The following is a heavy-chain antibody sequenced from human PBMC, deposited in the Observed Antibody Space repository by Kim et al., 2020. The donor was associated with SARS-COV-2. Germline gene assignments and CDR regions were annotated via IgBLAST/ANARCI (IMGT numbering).Heavy chain of an antibody. Sequence: SVKVSCKASGGTFSSYAISWVRQAPGQGLEWMGGIIPIFGTANYAQKFQGRVTITADESTSTAYMELSSLRSEDTAVYYCARVSRTTVVTPRPLEYYYYGMDVWGQGTTVTVSS. CDR2: IIPIFGTA. CDR1: GGTFSSYA. J-gene: IGHJ6*02. V-gene: IGHV1-69*13. D-gene: IGHD4-17*01. CDR3: ARVSRTTVVTPRPLEYYYYGMDV.